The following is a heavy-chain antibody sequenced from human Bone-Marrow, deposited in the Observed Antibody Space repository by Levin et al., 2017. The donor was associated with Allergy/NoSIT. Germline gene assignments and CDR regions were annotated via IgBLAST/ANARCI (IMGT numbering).Heavy chain of an antibody. CDR3: ARTLGYCSGDSCYFYFDY. D-gene: IGHD2-15*01. V-gene: IGHV4-4*02. Sequence: SETLSLTCSVSGGSITNNNWWTWVRQSPGKGLEWIGEIYHVGSTYYNPSLKSRVTISVDTSKNQFSLKVTSVTAADTAVYYCARTLGYCSGDSCYFYFDYWGRGTLVTVSS. CDR2: IYHVGST. CDR1: GGSITNNNW. J-gene: IGHJ4*02.